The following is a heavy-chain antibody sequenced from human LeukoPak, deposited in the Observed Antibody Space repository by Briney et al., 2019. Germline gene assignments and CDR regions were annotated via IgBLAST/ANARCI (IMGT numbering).Heavy chain of an antibody. CDR3: ARGVRSSTSFDY. J-gene: IGHJ4*02. CDR2: IYYSGST. CDR1: GGSISSYY. V-gene: IGHV4-59*01. D-gene: IGHD2-2*01. Sequence: SETLSLTCTVSGGSISSYYWGWIRQPPGKGLEWIGYIYYSGSTNYNPSLKSRVTISVDTSKHQFSLKLSSVTAADTAVYYCARGVRSSTSFDYWGQGTLVTVSS.